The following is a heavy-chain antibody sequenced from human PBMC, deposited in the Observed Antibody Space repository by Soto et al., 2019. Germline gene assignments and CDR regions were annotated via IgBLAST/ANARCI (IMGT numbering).Heavy chain of an antibody. CDR3: YYYDRSGDDY. D-gene: IGHD3-22*01. V-gene: IGHV4-34*01. Sequence: QVQLQQWGAGLLKPSETLSLTCAVYGGSFSGYYWSWIRQPPGKGLEWIGEINHSGSTNYNPSLKSRVTMSVDTSKNQFSLKLSSVTAADTAVYYCYYYDRSGDDYWGQGTLVTVSS. CDR1: GGSFSGYY. J-gene: IGHJ4*02. CDR2: INHSGST.